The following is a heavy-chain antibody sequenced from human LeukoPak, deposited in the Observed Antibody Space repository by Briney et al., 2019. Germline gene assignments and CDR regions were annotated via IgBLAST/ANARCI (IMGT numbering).Heavy chain of an antibody. Sequence: SETLSLTCTVSGGSISSGGYYWSWIRQPPGKGLEWVGYIYHSGSTYYNPSLKSRVTISVDRSKNQFSLKLSSVTAADTAVYYCARDNRGYSSGWYAGSGYWYFDLWGRGTLVTVSS. D-gene: IGHD6-19*01. CDR3: ARDNRGYSSGWYAGSGYWYFDL. J-gene: IGHJ2*01. CDR2: IYHSGST. V-gene: IGHV4-30-2*01. CDR1: GGSISSGGYY.